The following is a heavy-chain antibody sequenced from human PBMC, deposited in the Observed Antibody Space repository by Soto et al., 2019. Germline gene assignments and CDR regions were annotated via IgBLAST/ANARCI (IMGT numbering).Heavy chain of an antibody. J-gene: IGHJ6*02. Sequence: QVQLVESGGGVVQPGRSLRLSCAASGFTFSSYGMHCVRQAPGKGLEWVAVISYDGSNIYYADSVKGRFTISRDNSKNTLYLQMNSLRAEDTAVYYCAEDVVVGATTGWGDYYYYYGMDVWGQGTTVTVSS. CDR2: ISYDGSNI. CDR3: AEDVVVGATTGWGDYYYYYGMDV. D-gene: IGHD1-26*01. CDR1: GFTFSSYG. V-gene: IGHV3-30*18.